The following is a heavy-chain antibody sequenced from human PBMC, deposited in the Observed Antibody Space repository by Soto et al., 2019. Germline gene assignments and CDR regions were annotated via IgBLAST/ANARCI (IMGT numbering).Heavy chain of an antibody. D-gene: IGHD6-13*01. CDR3: ARGVQRYYFDY. V-gene: IGHV4-31*03. CDR2: IYYSGCT. CDR1: SDSITSGGYY. Sequence: QVQLQESGPGLVKPSQTLSLTCTVSSDSITSGGYYWSWIRQHPGKGLEWIGYIYYSGCTYYNPSLKSRVTISVDTSKSQFSLRLNSVTAADTAVYYCARGVQRYYFDYWGQGTLVTVSS. J-gene: IGHJ4*02.